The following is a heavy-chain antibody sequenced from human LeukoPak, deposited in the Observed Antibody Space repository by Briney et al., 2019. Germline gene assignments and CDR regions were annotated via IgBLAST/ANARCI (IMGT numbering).Heavy chain of an antibody. CDR1: GGTFSSYA. D-gene: IGHD6-6*01. V-gene: IGHV1-69*01. Sequence: SVKVSCKASGGTFSSYAISWVRQAPGQGLEWMGGIIPIFGTANYAQKFQGRVTITADESTSTAYMELSSLRSEDTAVYYCARGTLSSSPYYYYGMDVWGQGTTVTVSS. CDR3: ARGTLSSSPYYYYGMDV. J-gene: IGHJ6*02. CDR2: IIPIFGTA.